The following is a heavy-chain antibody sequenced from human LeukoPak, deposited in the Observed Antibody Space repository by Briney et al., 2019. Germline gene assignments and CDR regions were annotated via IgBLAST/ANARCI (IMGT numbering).Heavy chain of an antibody. CDR2: IYYSGST. Sequence: KASETLSLTCTVSGGSISSGGYYWSWLRQHPGKGLEWIGYIYYSGSTYYNPSLKSRVTISVDTSKNQFSLKLSSVTAADTAVYYCARVGKQLVHGYWGQGTLVTVSS. V-gene: IGHV4-31*03. CDR3: ARVGKQLVHGY. J-gene: IGHJ4*02. CDR1: GGSISSGGYY. D-gene: IGHD6-6*01.